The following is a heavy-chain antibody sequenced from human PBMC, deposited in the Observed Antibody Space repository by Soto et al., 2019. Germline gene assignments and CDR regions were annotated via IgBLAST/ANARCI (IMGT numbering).Heavy chain of an antibody. CDR2: ISDSGGRT. V-gene: IGHV3-23*01. Sequence: GGSLRLSCAASGLTFSSYAMSWVRQAPGKGLEWGSVISDSGGRTYYADSVKGRFTISRENSKNALYLQMNSLRAEDTAVYFCAKDLGSNSPRNYVDYWGHGNLVTVSS. CDR3: AKDLGSNSPRNYVDY. CDR1: GLTFSSYA. J-gene: IGHJ4*01. D-gene: IGHD2-2*01.